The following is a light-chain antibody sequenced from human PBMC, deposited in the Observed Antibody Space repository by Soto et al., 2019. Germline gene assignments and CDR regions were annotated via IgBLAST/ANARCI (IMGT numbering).Light chain of an antibody. CDR2: GAS. CDR3: QQYLSSPPYT. V-gene: IGKV3-20*01. CDR1: QSVSSSY. Sequence: ESVLTQSPGTLSLSPGERATLSCRASQSVSSSYLAWYQQKPGQAPRLLIYGASSRATGIPDRFSGSMSGTDFTLTISRREPEDFAVHSCQQYLSSPPYTFGQGTKLEIK. J-gene: IGKJ2*01.